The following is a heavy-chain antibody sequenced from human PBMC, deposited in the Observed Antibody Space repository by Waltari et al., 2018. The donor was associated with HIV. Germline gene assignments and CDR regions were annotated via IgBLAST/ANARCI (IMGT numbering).Heavy chain of an antibody. CDR1: GGSISSSSYY. CDR2: IYYSGST. V-gene: IGHV4-39*01. J-gene: IGHJ5*02. Sequence: QLQLQESGPGLVKPSETLSLTCTVSGGSISSSSYYWGWIRQPQGKGLEWIGSIYYSGSTYYNPSLKSRVTISVDTSKNQFSLKLSSVTAADTAVYYCARAAPWNWFDPWGQGTLVTVSS. CDR3: ARAAPWNWFDP. D-gene: IGHD6-13*01.